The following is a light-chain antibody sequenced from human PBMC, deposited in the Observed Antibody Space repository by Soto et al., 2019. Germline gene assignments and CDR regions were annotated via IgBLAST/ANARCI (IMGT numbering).Light chain of an antibody. CDR2: GAS. CDR3: HQYNNWPPT. CDR1: QSVSSN. J-gene: IGKJ1*01. Sequence: EIVMTQSPVTLSVSPGERATLSCRASQSVSSNLAWYQQKLGQAPRLLIYGASTRATGIPARFSGSGSGTEFTLTISSLQSEDFAVYYCHQYNNWPPTFGQGTKVEIK. V-gene: IGKV3-15*01.